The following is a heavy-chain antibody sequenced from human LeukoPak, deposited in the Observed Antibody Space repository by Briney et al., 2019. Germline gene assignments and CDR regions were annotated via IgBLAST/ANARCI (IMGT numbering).Heavy chain of an antibody. V-gene: IGHV3-23*01. D-gene: IGHD4/OR15-4a*01. CDR2: ISGSGSST. CDR3: ARAVLARLVDS. CDR1: EFTFSSYA. Sequence: GGSLRLSCAASEFTFSSYAMSWVRQAPGKGLEWVSAISGSGSSTYYADSVKGRLTISRDNSKNTLYLQMYRLRAEDTAVHYCARAVLARLVDSWGQGTRVTVSS. J-gene: IGHJ4*02.